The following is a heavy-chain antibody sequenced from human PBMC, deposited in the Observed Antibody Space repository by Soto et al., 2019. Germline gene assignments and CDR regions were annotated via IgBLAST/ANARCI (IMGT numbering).Heavy chain of an antibody. CDR3: AKDRGFSYGWDYFDY. Sequence: EVQLLESGGGLVQPGGSLRLSCAASGFTFSSYAMSWVRQAPGKGLEWVSAISGSGVSTYYADSVKGRFTISRDNSKNTLNLQMNSLRAADTAVYYCAKDRGFSYGWDYFDYWGQGTLVTVSS. J-gene: IGHJ4*02. CDR1: GFTFSSYA. V-gene: IGHV3-23*01. D-gene: IGHD5-18*01. CDR2: ISGSGVST.